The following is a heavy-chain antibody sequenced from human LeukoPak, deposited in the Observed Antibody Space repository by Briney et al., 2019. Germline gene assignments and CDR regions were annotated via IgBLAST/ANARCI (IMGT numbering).Heavy chain of an antibody. D-gene: IGHD4-11*01. J-gene: IGHJ3*02. Sequence: PGGSRRLSCAASGFIFINYGMNWVRQAPGKGLEWVAFIRYDGSNEYYADFVRGRFTISRDNSKNTLYLQMNSLRAEDTAVYYCARDGPLQYFDAFDIWGQGTMVTLSS. V-gene: IGHV3-30*02. CDR1: GFIFINYG. CDR3: ARDGPLQYFDAFDI. CDR2: IRYDGSNE.